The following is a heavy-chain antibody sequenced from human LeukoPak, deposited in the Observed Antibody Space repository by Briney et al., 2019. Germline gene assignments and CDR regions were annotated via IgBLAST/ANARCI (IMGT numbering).Heavy chain of an antibody. D-gene: IGHD4-17*01. CDR2: IYHSGST. Sequence: SETLSLTCTVSGVSISSSNSYWGWIRQPPGKGLEWIGSIYHSGSTYYNPSLKSRVTISVDTSKNQFSLKLSSVTAADTAVYYCARGTTVTTGGAAFDLWGQGSMVTVSS. CDR1: GVSISSSNSY. CDR3: ARGTTVTTGGAAFDL. V-gene: IGHV4-39*07. J-gene: IGHJ3*01.